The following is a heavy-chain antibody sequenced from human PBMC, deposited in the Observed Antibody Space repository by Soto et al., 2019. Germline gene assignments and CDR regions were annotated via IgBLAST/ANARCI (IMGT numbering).Heavy chain of an antibody. D-gene: IGHD3-3*01. CDR1: GYTFTSYA. CDR2: INAGNGNT. CDR3: ARGVHYDFWEDGWFDP. J-gene: IGHJ5*02. V-gene: IGHV1-3*01. Sequence: ASVKISCKASGYTFTSYAMHWVRQAPGQRLEWMGWINAGNGNTKYSQKFQGRVTITRDTSASTAYMELSSLRSEDTAVYYCARGVHYDFWEDGWFDPWGQGTLVTVSS.